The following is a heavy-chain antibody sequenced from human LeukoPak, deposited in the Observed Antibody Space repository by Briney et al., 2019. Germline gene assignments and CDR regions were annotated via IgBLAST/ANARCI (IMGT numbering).Heavy chain of an antibody. D-gene: IGHD3-10*01. CDR1: GFTFSSYT. J-gene: IGHJ4*02. CDR2: ISTSSIYI. V-gene: IGHV3-21*01. CDR3: ARTAKTYYYGSGSSYYFDY. Sequence: GGSLRLSCAASGFTFSSYTMNWVRQAPGKGLEWVSSISTSSIYIYYADSVKGRFTISRDNAKNSLYLQMNSLRAEDTAVYYCARTAKTYYYGSGSSYYFDYWGQGTLVTVSS.